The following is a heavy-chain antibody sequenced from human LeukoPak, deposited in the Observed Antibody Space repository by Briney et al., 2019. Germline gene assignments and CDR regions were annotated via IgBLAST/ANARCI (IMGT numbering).Heavy chain of an antibody. J-gene: IGHJ6*04. V-gene: IGHV1-69*06. Sequence: GASVKVSCKASGGTFSSYAISWVRQAPGQGLEWMGGIIPIFGTANYAQMFQGRVTITADKSTSTAYMELSSLRSEDTAVYYCTREYPGTGSIGGPYYYGMDVWGKGTTVTVSS. D-gene: IGHD3/OR15-3a*01. CDR3: TREYPGTGSIGGPYYYGMDV. CDR2: IIPIFGTA. CDR1: GGTFSSYA.